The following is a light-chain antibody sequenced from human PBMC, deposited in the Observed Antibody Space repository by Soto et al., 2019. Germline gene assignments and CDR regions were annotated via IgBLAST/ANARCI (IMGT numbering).Light chain of an antibody. CDR3: MQGSHCPYT. Sequence: DVVLTQSPLSLPVTLGQPASISCRSSQSLVHSDGIFYLNWFQQRPGQSPRRLIYKVSNRDYGVPDRFSGRGSGTDFTLEISRVEAEDVAVYYCMQGSHCPYTFGQGTKLEIK. J-gene: IGKJ2*01. CDR2: KVS. V-gene: IGKV2-30*02. CDR1: QSLVHSDGIFY.